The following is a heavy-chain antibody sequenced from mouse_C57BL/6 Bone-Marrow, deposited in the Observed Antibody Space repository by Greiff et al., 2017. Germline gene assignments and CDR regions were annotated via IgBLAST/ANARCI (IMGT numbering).Heavy chain of an antibody. CDR1: GYTFTSYD. J-gene: IGHJ1*03. D-gene: IGHD4-1*01. CDR3: ERVNNWDGWYFDV. V-gene: IGHV1-85*01. Sequence: QVQLKQPGPELVKPGASVKLSCKASGYTFTSYDINWVKQRPGQGLAWIGWIYPSDGSTKYNEKFKGKATLTVDTSSSTAYMELHSLTSEDSAVXFGERVNNWDGWYFDVWGTGTTVTVSS. CDR2: IYPSDGST.